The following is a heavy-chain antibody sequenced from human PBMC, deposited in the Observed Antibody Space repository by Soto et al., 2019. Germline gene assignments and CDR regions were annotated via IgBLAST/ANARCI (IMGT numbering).Heavy chain of an antibody. J-gene: IGHJ4*02. CDR2: INHSGSA. Sequence: PSETLSLTCAVYGASFNGYYWSWIRQPPGKGLEWIGEINHSGSANYNPSLKSRVIISVDTSKNQFSLHLNSVTAADTAVYYCARGGGSYYVDFWGQGTLVTVSS. CDR3: ARGGGSYYVDF. D-gene: IGHD1-26*01. V-gene: IGHV4-34*01. CDR1: GASFNGYY.